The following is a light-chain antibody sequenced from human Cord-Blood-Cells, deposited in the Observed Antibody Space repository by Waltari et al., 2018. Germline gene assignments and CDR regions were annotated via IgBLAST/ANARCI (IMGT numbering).Light chain of an antibody. CDR2: WAS. CDR3: QQYYSTPF. J-gene: IGKJ3*01. V-gene: IGKV4-1*01. Sequence: DIVMTQSPDSLAVSLGERATLNCKSRQSVLYSSNNKNYLAWYQQKPGQPPKLLIYWASTRESGVPDRFSGSGSGTDFTLTISSLQAEDVAVYYCQQYYSTPFFGPGTKVDIK. CDR1: QSVLYSSNNKNY.